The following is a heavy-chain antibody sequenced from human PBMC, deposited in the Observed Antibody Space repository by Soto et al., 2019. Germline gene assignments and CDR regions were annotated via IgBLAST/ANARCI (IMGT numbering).Heavy chain of an antibody. CDR1: GGSISSYY. CDR3: ASLCSGGSCDYGMDV. V-gene: IGHV4-59*01. Sequence: QVQLQESGPGLVKPSETLSLTCTVSGGSISSYYWSWIRQPPGKGLEWIGYIYYSGSTNYNPSLKSRVTISVDTSKIQFSLKLSSVTAADTAVYYCASLCSGGSCDYGMDVWGQGTTVTVSS. J-gene: IGHJ6*02. D-gene: IGHD2-15*01. CDR2: IYYSGST.